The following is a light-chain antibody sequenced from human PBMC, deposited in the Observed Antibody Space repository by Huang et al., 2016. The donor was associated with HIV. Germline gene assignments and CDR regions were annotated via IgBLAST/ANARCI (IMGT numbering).Light chain of an antibody. V-gene: IGKV3-11*01. J-gene: IGKJ2*01. Sequence: ETVLTQSPATLSLSPGERATLSCRASQSVSSYLAWYQQKPGQAPRLLIHAASNRATGIPARFSGSGSGTDFTLTISSLEPEDSAVYYCHQRTNWPPATFGQGTRLEIK. CDR1: QSVSSY. CDR2: AAS. CDR3: HQRTNWPPAT.